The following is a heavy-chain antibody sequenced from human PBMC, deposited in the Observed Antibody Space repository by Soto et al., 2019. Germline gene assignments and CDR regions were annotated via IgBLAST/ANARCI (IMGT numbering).Heavy chain of an antibody. Sequence: PGGSLRLSCAASGFTFTNYGMHWVRQAPGKGLEWVAVISYDGSNKYYADSVKGRFTISRDNSKYTLYLQVNSLRAEDTAVYYCAKSYSSWDAFDIWGQGTMVTVSS. V-gene: IGHV3-30*18. CDR3: AKSYSSWDAFDI. D-gene: IGHD6-19*01. CDR2: ISYDGSNK. J-gene: IGHJ3*02. CDR1: GFTFTNYG.